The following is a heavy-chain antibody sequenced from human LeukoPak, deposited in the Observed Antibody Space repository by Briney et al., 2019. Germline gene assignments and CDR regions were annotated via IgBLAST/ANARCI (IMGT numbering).Heavy chain of an antibody. CDR2: IGTAGEI. CDR1: GFTFRSYD. CDR3: ARAAYSSTWYSRYFDL. Sequence: SGGSLRLSCAASGFTFRSYDMHWVRQATGKCLEWVSGIGTAGEIYYPGSVKGRFTISRENAKNSLYLQMNSLRAGDTAVYYCARAAYSSTWYSRYFDLWGRGTLVTVSS. J-gene: IGHJ2*01. D-gene: IGHD6-13*01. V-gene: IGHV3-13*01.